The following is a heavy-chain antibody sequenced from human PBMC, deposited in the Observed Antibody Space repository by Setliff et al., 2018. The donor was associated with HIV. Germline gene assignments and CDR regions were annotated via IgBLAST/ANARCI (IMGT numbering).Heavy chain of an antibody. CDR2: INHGGDT. J-gene: IGHJ4*02. D-gene: IGHD3-10*01. CDR1: GYSISSGFY. V-gene: IGHV4-38-2*01. Sequence: SETLSLTCAVSGYSISSGFYWSWMRQPPGKGLEWIGEINHGGDTNYNPSLKSRVTISVGSSYNHFSLKLSSVTAADTGVYYCASRRGIEFYFDIWGQGTPVTVSS. CDR3: ASRRGIEFYFDI.